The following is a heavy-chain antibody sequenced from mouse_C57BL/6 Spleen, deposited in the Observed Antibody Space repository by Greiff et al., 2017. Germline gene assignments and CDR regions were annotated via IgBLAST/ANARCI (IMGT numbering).Heavy chain of an antibody. CDR1: GFTFNSYW. CDR2: ISPSNGGT. V-gene: IGHV1-53*01. J-gene: IGHJ4*01. D-gene: IGHD3-2*02. CDR3: ARHSSGYYYAMDY. Sequence: QVQLQQPGTELVKPGASVKLSCTASGFTFNSYWMHWVKQRPGQGLEWIGNISPSNGGTNYYEKFKIKATLTVDKYSSTAYMQLSSLTSEDAAVYYCARHSSGYYYAMDYWGQGTSVTVSS.